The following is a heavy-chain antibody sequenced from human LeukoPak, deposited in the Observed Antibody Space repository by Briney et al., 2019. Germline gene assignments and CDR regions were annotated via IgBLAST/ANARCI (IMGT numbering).Heavy chain of an antibody. J-gene: IGHJ4*02. Sequence: GGSLRLSCSASGFAFRTSWMHWVRQGPGKGLLWVAHINSDGGNTAYADSVKGRFTISRDNAKSTLYLQMNSLRSEDTAVYYCATEWLGTSWGQGTLVTVSS. D-gene: IGHD3-22*01. V-gene: IGHV3-74*01. CDR1: GFAFRTSW. CDR3: ATEWLGTS. CDR2: INSDGGNT.